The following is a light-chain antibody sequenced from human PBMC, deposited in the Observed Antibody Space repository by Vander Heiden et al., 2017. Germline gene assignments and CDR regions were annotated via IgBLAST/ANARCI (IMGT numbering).Light chain of an antibody. Sequence: DIQLTQSPSFLSASVGDRVTITCRASQGISSYLAWYQQKPGKAPKLLIYAASTLQSGVPSRFSGSGYGTEFTLTISSRQPEDFAPYYCQQLNSYPLITFGQGTRMEIK. J-gene: IGKJ5*01. V-gene: IGKV1-9*01. CDR3: QQLNSYPLIT. CDR2: AAS. CDR1: QGISSY.